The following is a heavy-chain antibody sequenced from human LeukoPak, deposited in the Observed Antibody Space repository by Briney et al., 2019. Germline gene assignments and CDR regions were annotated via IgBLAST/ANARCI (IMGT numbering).Heavy chain of an antibody. CDR2: ISGSGGST. CDR3: ARGTLGGSGRYYYYYMDV. D-gene: IGHD3-10*01. CDR1: GFTFSSYG. J-gene: IGHJ6*03. Sequence: PGGSLRLSCAASGFTFSSYGMSWVRQAPGKGLEWVSAISGSGGSTYYADSVKGRFTISRDNSKNTLYLQMNSLRAEDTAVYYCARGTLGGSGRYYYYYMDVWGKGTTVTISS. V-gene: IGHV3-23*01.